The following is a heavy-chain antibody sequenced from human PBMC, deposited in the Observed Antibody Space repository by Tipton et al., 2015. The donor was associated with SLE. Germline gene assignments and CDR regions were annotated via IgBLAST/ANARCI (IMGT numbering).Heavy chain of an antibody. D-gene: IGHD7-27*01. CDR1: GASISSGSYC. V-gene: IGHV4-61*09. Sequence: TLSLTCTVSGASISSGSYCWSWIRQPAGKGLEWVGQIYSSGTTKDNPSLRSRLTISADTSKSQFSLKLTSVTAADTAVYYCATPLGKPKPGAGFDIWGQGTMVTVSS. CDR3: ATPLGKPKPGAGFDI. CDR2: IYSSGTT. J-gene: IGHJ3*02.